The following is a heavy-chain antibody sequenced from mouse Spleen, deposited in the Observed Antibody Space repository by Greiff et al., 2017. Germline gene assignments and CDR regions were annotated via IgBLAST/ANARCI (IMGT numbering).Heavy chain of an antibody. J-gene: IGHJ3*01. CDR3: ARDDDGGVWCAY. CDR2: IDPSDSYT. V-gene: IGHV1-50*01. D-gene: IGHD2-12*01. CDR1: GYTFTSYW. Sequence: VQLQQPGAELVKPGASVKLSCKASGYTFTSYWMQWVKQRPGQGLEWIGEIDPSDSYTNYNQKFKGKATLTVDTSSSTAYMQLSSLTSEDSAVYYCARDDDGGVWCAYWGQGTLVTVSA.